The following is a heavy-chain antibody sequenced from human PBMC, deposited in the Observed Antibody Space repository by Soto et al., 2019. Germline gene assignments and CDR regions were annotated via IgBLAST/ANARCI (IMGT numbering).Heavy chain of an antibody. Sequence: GESLKISCKGSGYSFTSYWIGWVRQMPGKGLEWMGIIYPGDSDTRYSPSFQGQVTISADKSISTAYLQWSSLKASDTAMYYCARHATYYYGSGKVTGYYYYYMDVWGKGTTVTVSS. CDR1: GYSFTSYW. CDR3: ARHATYYYGSGKVTGYYYYYMDV. D-gene: IGHD3-10*01. CDR2: IYPGDSDT. V-gene: IGHV5-51*01. J-gene: IGHJ6*03.